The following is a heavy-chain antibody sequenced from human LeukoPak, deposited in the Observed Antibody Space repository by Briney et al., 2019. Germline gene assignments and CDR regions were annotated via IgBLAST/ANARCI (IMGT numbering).Heavy chain of an antibody. V-gene: IGHV3-48*03. J-gene: IGHJ4*01. CDR2: ISSSGSSI. CDR1: GFTFNSYE. CDR3: ARYLIDTSGYRYFDH. D-gene: IGHD3-22*01. Sequence: GGSLRLSCAASGFTFNSYEMNWVRQAPGKGLEWVSYISSSGSSIYYADSVKGRFTISRDNAKNSLYLQMNSLRAEDTAVYYCARYLIDTSGYRYFDHWGHGTLVTVSS.